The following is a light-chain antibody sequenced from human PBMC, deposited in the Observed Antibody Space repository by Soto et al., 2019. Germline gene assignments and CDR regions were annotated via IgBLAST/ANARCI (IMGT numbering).Light chain of an antibody. J-gene: IGLJ1*01. CDR1: SSDVGGYNY. CDR2: EVN. V-gene: IGLV2-14*01. Sequence: QSALTQPRSVSGSPGQSVTISCTGTSSDVGGYNYVSWYQQHPGKAPKLILYEVNNRPSGVSNRFSGSKSGNTASLIISGLQTEDEANYYCSAYTTSNTLIFGTGTKLTVL. CDR3: SAYTTSNTLI.